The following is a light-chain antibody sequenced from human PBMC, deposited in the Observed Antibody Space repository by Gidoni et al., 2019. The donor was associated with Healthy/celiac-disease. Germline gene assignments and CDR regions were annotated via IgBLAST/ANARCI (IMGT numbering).Light chain of an antibody. CDR1: SGHSSYI. CDR3: ETWDSNIRV. Sequence: QPVLTQSSPASASLGSSVKLTCTLSSGHSSYIIAWHQQQPGKAPRYLMKLEGSGSYNKGSGVPDRFSGSSSGADRYLTISNLQFEDEADYYCETWDSNIRVFGGGTKLTVL. V-gene: IGLV4-60*02. J-gene: IGLJ2*01. CDR2: LEGSGSY.